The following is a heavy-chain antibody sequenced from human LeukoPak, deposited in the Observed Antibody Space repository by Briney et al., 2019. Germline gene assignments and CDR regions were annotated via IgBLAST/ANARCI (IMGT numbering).Heavy chain of an antibody. CDR2: ISSSSSYI. CDR1: GFTFSGYS. V-gene: IGHV3-21*04. J-gene: IGHJ4*02. Sequence: GGSLRLSCAASGFTFSGYSMNWVRQAPGKGLEWVSSISSSSSYIYYADSVKGRFTISRDNAKNSLYLQMTSLRAEDTAVYYCARIFCGGIVCNSWDPHYFDFWGLGTLVTVSS. D-gene: IGHD2-21*01. CDR3: ARIFCGGIVCNSWDPHYFDF.